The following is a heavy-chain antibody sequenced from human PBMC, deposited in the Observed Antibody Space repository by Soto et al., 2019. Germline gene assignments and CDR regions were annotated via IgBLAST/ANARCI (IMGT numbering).Heavy chain of an antibody. CDR3: TQGSVKGAFDI. V-gene: IGHV3-15*01. Sequence: GGSLRLSCAASGFTFSNAWMSRVRQAPGKGLEWVGRIKTKTDGETTDYAALVKGRFTISRDDSIITLYLQMNSLKTEDTAVYYCTQGSVKGAFDIWGQVRMVTV. D-gene: IGHD4-17*01. J-gene: IGHJ3*02. CDR1: GFTFSNAW. CDR2: IKTKTDGETT.